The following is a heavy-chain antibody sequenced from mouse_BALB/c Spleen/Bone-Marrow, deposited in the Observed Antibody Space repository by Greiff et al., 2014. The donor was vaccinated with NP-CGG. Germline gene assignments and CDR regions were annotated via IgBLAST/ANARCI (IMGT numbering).Heavy chain of an antibody. CDR3: ARDVDY. CDR1: GYTFSTYW. Sequence: VQLQESGAELAKPGASVKRSCKASGYTFSTYWMHWVKQRPGQGLEWIGYINPTTDYTEYNQKFKDKATLTADRSSSTAYMQLSSLTSEDSAVYYCARDVDYWGQGTTLTVSS. J-gene: IGHJ2*01. V-gene: IGHV1-7*01. CDR2: INPTTDYT.